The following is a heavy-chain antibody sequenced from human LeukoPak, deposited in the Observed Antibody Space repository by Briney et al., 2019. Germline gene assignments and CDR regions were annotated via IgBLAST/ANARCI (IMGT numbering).Heavy chain of an antibody. CDR3: ARDRGGTYYFNY. D-gene: IGHD1-26*01. Sequence: SGGSLRLSCAASGFTFSSCAITWVRQAPGKGLEWVSTISGSGYNTYYADSVKGRFTISRDNSKNTLYLQLNSLRAEDTAVYYCARDRGGTYYFNYWGQGTLVTVSS. J-gene: IGHJ4*02. CDR2: ISGSGYNT. V-gene: IGHV3-23*01. CDR1: GFTFSSCA.